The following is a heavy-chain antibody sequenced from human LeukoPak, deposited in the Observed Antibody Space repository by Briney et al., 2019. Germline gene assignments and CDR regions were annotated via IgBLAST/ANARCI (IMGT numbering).Heavy chain of an antibody. Sequence: PGGSLRLSCAASGFTFSSYSMNWVRQAPGKGLEWVSYISSSSSTIYYADSVKGRFTISRDNAKNSLYLQMNSPRAEDTAVYYCARSNGPHDAFDIWGQGTMVTVSS. CDR3: ARSNGPHDAFDI. J-gene: IGHJ3*02. CDR2: ISSSSSTI. CDR1: GFTFSSYS. V-gene: IGHV3-48*01. D-gene: IGHD1-1*01.